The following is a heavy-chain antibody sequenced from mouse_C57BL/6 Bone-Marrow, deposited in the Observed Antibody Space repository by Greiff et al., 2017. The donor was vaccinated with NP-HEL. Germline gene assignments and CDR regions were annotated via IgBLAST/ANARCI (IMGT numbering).Heavy chain of an antibody. CDR2: IDPSDSYT. D-gene: IGHD2-4*01. V-gene: IGHV1-50*01. J-gene: IGHJ3*01. CDR3: AIIYYDYDAGAWLAY. CDR1: CYTFTSYW. Sequence: QVQLQQPGAELVKPGASVKLSCKASCYTFTSYWMQWVKQRPGQGLEWIGEIDPSDSYTNYNQTFKGKATLTVDTSSSTVYMQLSSLTSEDSAVYYCAIIYYDYDAGAWLAYWGQGTLVTVSA.